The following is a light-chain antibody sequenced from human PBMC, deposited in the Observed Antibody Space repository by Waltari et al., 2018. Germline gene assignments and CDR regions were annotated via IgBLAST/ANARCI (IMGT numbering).Light chain of an antibody. CDR3: QQYNNWPPLT. CDR2: GAS. J-gene: IGKJ4*01. V-gene: IGKV3-15*01. Sequence: EIVMTQSPATLSVSPGERVPLSGRASQSVSSNLAWYHHQPGQAPRLLIYGASTRATGIPARFSGSGSGTEFTLTISSLQSEDFAVYYCQQYNNWPPLTFGGGTKVEIK. CDR1: QSVSSN.